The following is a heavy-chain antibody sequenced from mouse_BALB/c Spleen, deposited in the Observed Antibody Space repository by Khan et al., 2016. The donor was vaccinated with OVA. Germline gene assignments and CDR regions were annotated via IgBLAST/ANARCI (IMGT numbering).Heavy chain of an antibody. Sequence: QVQLQQSGAELVKAGASVKLSGKASGSTFTSYGLHWLKQGLEKGLEWLPEINLTNVGTHSIEKFKSKATLTVDKSSSTAYMLLSGPTFEDSAVYYCARIKKIVATYFDYWGQGTTLTVSS. CDR2: INLTNVGT. CDR3: ARIKKIVATYFDY. CDR1: GSTFTSYG. J-gene: IGHJ2*01. V-gene: IGHV1S81*02. D-gene: IGHD1-1*01.